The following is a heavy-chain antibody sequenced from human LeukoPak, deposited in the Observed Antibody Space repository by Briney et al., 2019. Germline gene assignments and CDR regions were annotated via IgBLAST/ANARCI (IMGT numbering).Heavy chain of an antibody. V-gene: IGHV3-48*01. Sequence: GGSLRLSCVASGFTFSSYSMNWVRQAPGKGLEWVSYISSSSSTTIYYADSVKGRFTISRDNSKNTLYLQMNSLRAEDTAVYYCAREIVEMATIEHYGMDVWGQGTTVTVSS. CDR3: AREIVEMATIEHYGMDV. J-gene: IGHJ6*02. CDR2: ISSSSSTTI. CDR1: GFTFSSYS. D-gene: IGHD5-24*01.